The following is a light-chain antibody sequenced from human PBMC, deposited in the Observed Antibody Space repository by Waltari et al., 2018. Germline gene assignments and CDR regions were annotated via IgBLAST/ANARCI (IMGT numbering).Light chain of an antibody. J-gene: IGLJ2*01. CDR2: DVS. CDR1: SNDVGGYNS. CDR3: SSQSSNDVVL. Sequence: QSALTQPASVSGSPGQSVTIFCAGTSNDVGGYNSVSWYQEHPGQAPRVIIYDVSGRPSWVTDRVSGSKSGNTASLTIAGLQAEDEADCYCSSQSSNDVVLFGGGTKLTVL. V-gene: IGLV2-14*01.